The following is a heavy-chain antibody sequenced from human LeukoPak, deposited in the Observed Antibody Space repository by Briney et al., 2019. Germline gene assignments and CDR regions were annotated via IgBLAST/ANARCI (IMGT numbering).Heavy chain of an antibody. CDR1: GFIFNDYY. CDR3: ARDLGSSTVTTAFDY. J-gene: IGHJ4*02. Sequence: PGGSLRLSCTASGFIFNDYYMSWIRQTPGKGLEWLSHISRTGNTIYYRDSVKGRFTISRDNANNQLHLQMDNLRAEDTAVYFCARDLGSSTVTTAFDYWGQGTLVTVSS. D-gene: IGHD4-17*01. CDR2: ISRTGNTI. V-gene: IGHV3-11*01.